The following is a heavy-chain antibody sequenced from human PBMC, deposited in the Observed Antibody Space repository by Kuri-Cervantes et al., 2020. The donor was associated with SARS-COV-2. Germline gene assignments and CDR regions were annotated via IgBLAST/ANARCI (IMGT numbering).Heavy chain of an antibody. CDR3: ARDRGKAAYYYDSSGYFY. D-gene: IGHD3-22*01. Sequence: ASVKVSCKASGRTFSNYAFSWVRQAPGQGLGWMGWISAYNGNTNYAQKLQGRVTMTTDTSTSTAYMELRSLRSDDTAVYYCARDRGKAAYYYDSSGYFYWGQGTLVTVSS. V-gene: IGHV1-18*01. CDR1: GRTFSNYA. CDR2: ISAYNGNT. J-gene: IGHJ4*02.